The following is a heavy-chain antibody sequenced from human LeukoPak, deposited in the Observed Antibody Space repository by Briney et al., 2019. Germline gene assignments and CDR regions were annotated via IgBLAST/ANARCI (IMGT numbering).Heavy chain of an antibody. D-gene: IGHD3-10*01. CDR2: IKQDGTEK. CDR1: GFTFSSYS. V-gene: IGHV3-7*01. CDR3: ARLFSGSYYDGYYFDY. Sequence: GGSLRLSCAASGFTFSSYSMNWVRQAPGKGLEWVAHIKQDGTEKNSVDSVKGRFTISRDNAKNSLYLQMNSLRAEDTAVYYCARLFSGSYYDGYYFDYWGQGTLVTVSS. J-gene: IGHJ4*02.